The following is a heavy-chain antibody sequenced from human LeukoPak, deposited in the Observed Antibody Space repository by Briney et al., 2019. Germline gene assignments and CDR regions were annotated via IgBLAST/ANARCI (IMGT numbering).Heavy chain of an antibody. D-gene: IGHD2-2*01. V-gene: IGHV3-23*01. Sequence: PGGSLRLSCAASGITFSSYSMSWVRQAPGQGLEWVSSISFSGTTTYYADSVKGRFTVSRDNSNNTLYLQMDGLRAEDTAVYYCARDPTELQLLSYYFDYWGQGTLVAVSS. CDR3: ARDPTELQLLSYYFDY. CDR2: ISFSGTTT. CDR1: GITFSSYS. J-gene: IGHJ4*02.